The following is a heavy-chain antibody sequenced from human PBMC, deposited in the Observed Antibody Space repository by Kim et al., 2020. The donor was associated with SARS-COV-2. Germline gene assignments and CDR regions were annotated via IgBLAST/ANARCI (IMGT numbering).Heavy chain of an antibody. CDR3: ARVYGSGWYFDWFDP. V-gene: IGHV1-3*01. J-gene: IGHJ5*02. CDR1: GYTFTSYA. CDR2: INAGNGNT. Sequence: ASVKVSCKASGYTFTSYAMHWVRQAPGQRLEWMGWINAGNGNTKYSQKFQGRDTITRDTSASTAYMELSSLRSEDTAVYYCARVYGSGWYFDWFDPWGQGTLVTVSS. D-gene: IGHD6-19*01.